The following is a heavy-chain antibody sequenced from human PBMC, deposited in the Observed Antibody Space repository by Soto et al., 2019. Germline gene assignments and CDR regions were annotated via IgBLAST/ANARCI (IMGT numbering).Heavy chain of an antibody. Sequence: QVQLVESGGGVVQPGRSLRLSCAASGFTFSSYAMHWVRQAPGKGLEWVALISYDGSNKYYADSVKGRFTISRDNSKNTLYLQMNSLRAEDTAVYYCARDPSSSSDYWGQGTLVTVSS. D-gene: IGHD6-6*01. V-gene: IGHV3-30-3*01. CDR2: ISYDGSNK. CDR1: GFTFSSYA. J-gene: IGHJ4*02. CDR3: ARDPSSSSDY.